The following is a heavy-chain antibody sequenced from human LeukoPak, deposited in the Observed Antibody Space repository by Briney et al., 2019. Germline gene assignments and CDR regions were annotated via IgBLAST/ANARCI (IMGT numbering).Heavy chain of an antibody. CDR3: ARHGYCSSTSCPLDY. CDR2: IYPGDSDT. D-gene: IGHD2-2*03. Sequence: GESLKISCKGSGYSCTSYWIGWVRQMPGKGLEWMGIIYPGDSDTRYSPSFQGQVTISADKSISTAYLQWSSLKASDTAMSYCARHGYCSSTSCPLDYWGQATLVTVSS. CDR1: GYSCTSYW. V-gene: IGHV5-51*01. J-gene: IGHJ4*02.